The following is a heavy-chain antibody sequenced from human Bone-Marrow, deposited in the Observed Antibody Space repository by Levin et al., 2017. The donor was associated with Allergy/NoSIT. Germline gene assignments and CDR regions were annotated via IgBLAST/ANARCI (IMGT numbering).Heavy chain of an antibody. D-gene: IGHD2-21*02. CDR2: IIPLFDTT. V-gene: IGHV1-69*13. J-gene: IGHJ2*01. CDR3: ATNRVTSMGIGDWYFDL. CDR1: GVSFKSYA. Sequence: SVKVSCKTSGVSFKSYAVSWVRQAPGQGLEWMGGIIPLFDTTYYAQKFQGRLTITADDSTDTAYMDLTNVKSEDTAVYYCATNRVTSMGIGDWYFDLWGRGTLVIVSS.